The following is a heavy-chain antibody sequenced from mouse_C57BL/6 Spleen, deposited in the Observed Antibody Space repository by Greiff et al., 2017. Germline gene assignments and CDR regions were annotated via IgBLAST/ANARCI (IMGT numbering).Heavy chain of an antibody. CDR3: TRDRREYDYDGGYAMDY. V-gene: IGHV5-9-1*02. CDR2: ISSGGDYI. J-gene: IGHJ4*01. D-gene: IGHD2-4*01. Sequence: EVMLVESGEGLVKPGGSLKLSCAASGFTFSSYAMSWVRQTPEKRLEWVAYISSGGDYIYYADTVKGRFTISRDNARNTLYLQMSSLKSEDTAMYYCTRDRREYDYDGGYAMDYWGQGTSVTVSS. CDR1: GFTFSSYA.